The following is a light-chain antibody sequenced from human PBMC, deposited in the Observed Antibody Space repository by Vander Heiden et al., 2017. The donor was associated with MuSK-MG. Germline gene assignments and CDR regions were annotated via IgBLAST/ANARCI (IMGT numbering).Light chain of an antibody. CDR2: DAS. CDR3: HQRINWPLT. Sequence: EIRLTQSPATLSLSPGERATLSCRASQSVSTYLAWYQHKPGQTPRLLIYDASNRATGIPARFSGSGSGTDFTLTISSLEPEDFAVYYCHQRINWPLTFGGGTKVEIK. CDR1: QSVSTY. V-gene: IGKV3-11*01. J-gene: IGKJ4*01.